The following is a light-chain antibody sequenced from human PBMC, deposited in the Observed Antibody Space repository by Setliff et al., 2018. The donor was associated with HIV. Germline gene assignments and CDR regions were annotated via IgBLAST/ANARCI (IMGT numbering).Light chain of an antibody. CDR1: NIGSKS. CDR3: ASHRDTNTLEV. CDR2: YDS. V-gene: IGLV3-21*01. Sequence: SYELTQPPSVSVAPGKTARITCGGNNIGSKSVHWYQQKPGQAPVLVIYYDSDRPSGIPDRFSGSKSGNTASLTISGLQPEDEADYYCASHRDTNTLEVFGTGTKVTVL. J-gene: IGLJ1*01.